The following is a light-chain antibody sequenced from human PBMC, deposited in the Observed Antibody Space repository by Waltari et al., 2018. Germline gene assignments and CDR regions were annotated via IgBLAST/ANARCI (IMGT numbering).Light chain of an antibody. V-gene: IGKV1-39*01. CDR2: AAS. J-gene: IGKJ4*01. CDR3: QESYKTPPT. Sequence: DIQMTQSPSSLSASIGDRFPITCRASQSITTYLNWYQQKPGKAPKLLIYAASSLQSGVPSRFSGSGSRTDFTLTISSLQPEDFATYSCQESYKTPPTFGGGTKVEIK. CDR1: QSITTY.